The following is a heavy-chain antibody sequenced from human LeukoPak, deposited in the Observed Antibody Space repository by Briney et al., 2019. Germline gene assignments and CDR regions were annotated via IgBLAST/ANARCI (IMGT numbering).Heavy chain of an antibody. D-gene: IGHD3-22*01. V-gene: IGHV4-4*02. CDR3: AREGVYYDSSGWAFYYFDY. CDR2: IYHSGST. CDR1: GGSISSSNW. Sequence: PSGTLSLTCAVSGGSISSSNWWSWVRQPPGKGLEWIGEIYHSGSTNYNPSLKSRVTISVDKSKNQFSLKLSSVTAADTAVYYCAREGVYYDSSGWAFYYFDYWGQGTLVTVSS. J-gene: IGHJ4*02.